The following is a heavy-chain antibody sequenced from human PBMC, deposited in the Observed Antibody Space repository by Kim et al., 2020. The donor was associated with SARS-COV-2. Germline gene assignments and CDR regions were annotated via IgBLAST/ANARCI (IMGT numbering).Heavy chain of an antibody. CDR3: ASLPDLNYDYVWGSRKTRETYGMDV. J-gene: IGHJ6*02. V-gene: IGHV3-48*02. CDR1: GFTFSSYS. CDR2: ISSSSSTI. Sequence: GGSLRLSCAASGFTFSSYSMNWVRQAPGKGLEWVSYISSSSSTIYYADSVKGRFTISRDNAKNSLYLQMNSLRDEDTAVYYCASLPDLNYDYVWGSRKTRETYGMDVWGQGTTVTVSS. D-gene: IGHD3-16*01.